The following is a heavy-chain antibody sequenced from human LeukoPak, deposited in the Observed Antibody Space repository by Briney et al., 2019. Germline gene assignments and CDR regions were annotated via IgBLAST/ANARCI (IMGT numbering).Heavy chain of an antibody. CDR3: ARDVDTSSHSSQLDP. CDR1: GFTFSTFG. CDR2: IQSDGSKQ. J-gene: IGHJ5*02. V-gene: IGHV3-33*01. Sequence: PGGSLRLSCATAGFTFSTFGIHWVRQTPGKGLEWAAAIQSDGSKQYYGDSVKGRFTISRDSSKNTVYLQMNSLRDKDTAVYYCARDVDTSSHSSQLDPWGQGTLVTVSS. D-gene: IGHD5-18*01.